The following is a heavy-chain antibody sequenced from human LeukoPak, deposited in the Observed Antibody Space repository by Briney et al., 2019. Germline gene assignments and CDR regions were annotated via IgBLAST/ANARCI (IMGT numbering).Heavy chain of an antibody. D-gene: IGHD3-22*01. CDR3: AHSLLFDSSGFRGYFDY. Sequence: SGPTLVHTTQTPALTFTFSGFSLIPNAVGMGWIRQPPVNAIEWIAFNYWNDDKRYSPSLKSRLTITKYTSKNQVVLTMTNMDPVDTATYYCAHSLLFDSSGFRGYFDYWGQGTLVTVSS. CDR2: NYWNDDK. CDR1: GFSLIPNAVG. V-gene: IGHV2-5*01. J-gene: IGHJ4*02.